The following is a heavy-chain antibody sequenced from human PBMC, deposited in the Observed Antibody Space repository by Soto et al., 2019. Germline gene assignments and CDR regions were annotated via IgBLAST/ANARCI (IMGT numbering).Heavy chain of an antibody. V-gene: IGHV1-46*01. J-gene: IGHJ6*04. Sequence: ASVKVSCKASGYTFTSYYMHWVRQAPGQGLEWMGIINPSGGSTSYAQKFQGRVTMTRDTSTSTVYMELSSLRSEDTAVYYCARDGRGVVVVAATLHYYYGMDVWGKGTMVTVSS. CDR3: ARDGRGVVVVAATLHYYYGMDV. CDR2: INPSGGST. D-gene: IGHD2-15*01. CDR1: GYTFTSYY.